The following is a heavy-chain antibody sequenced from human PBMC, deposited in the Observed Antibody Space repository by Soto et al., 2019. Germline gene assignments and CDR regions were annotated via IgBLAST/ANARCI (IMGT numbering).Heavy chain of an antibody. V-gene: IGHV3-13*01. D-gene: IGHD2-15*01. J-gene: IGHJ4*02. CDR2: IGTAGDT. CDR1: GFTFSSYD. CDR3: AKSNAVVSPTNY. Sequence: GGSLRLSCAASGFTFSSYDMHWVRQATGKGLEWVSAIGTAGDTYYPGSVKGRFTISRDNSKNTLYLQMNSLRAEDTAVYYCAKSNAVVSPTNYWGQGTLVTVSS.